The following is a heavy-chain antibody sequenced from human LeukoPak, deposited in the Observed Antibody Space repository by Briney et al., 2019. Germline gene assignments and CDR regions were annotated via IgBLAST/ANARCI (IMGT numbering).Heavy chain of an antibody. CDR2: TYYRSKWYN. CDR3: ARVGRYFDWWVPPFDY. J-gene: IGHJ4*02. V-gene: IGHV6-1*01. CDR1: GDSVSSNSAA. Sequence: SQTLSLTCAISGDSVSSNSAAWNWIRQSPSRGLEWLGKTYYRSKWYNDYAVSVKSRITINPDTSKNQFSLQLNSVTPEDTAVYYCARVGRYFDWWVPPFDYWGQGTLVTVSS. D-gene: IGHD3-9*01.